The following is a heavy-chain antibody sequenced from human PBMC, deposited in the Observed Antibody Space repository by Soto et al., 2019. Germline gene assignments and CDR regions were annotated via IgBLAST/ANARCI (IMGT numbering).Heavy chain of an antibody. CDR1: GFTFSSYG. Sequence: GGSLRLSCAASGFTFSSYGMHWVRQAPGKGLEWVAVISYDGSNKYYADSVKGRFTISRDNSKNTLYLQMNSLRAEDTAVYYCANTHLPNLPLYYYGMDVWGQGTTVTVSS. CDR3: ANTHLPNLPLYYYGMDV. J-gene: IGHJ6*02. V-gene: IGHV3-30*18. CDR2: ISYDGSNK. D-gene: IGHD3-16*02.